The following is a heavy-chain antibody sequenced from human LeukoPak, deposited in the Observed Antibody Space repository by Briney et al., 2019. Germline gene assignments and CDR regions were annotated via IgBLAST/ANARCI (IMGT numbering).Heavy chain of an antibody. Sequence: PSETLSLTCVVSDYSISSNNWWGWIRQPPVKGLEWIGYIYYSGSTYYNPSLKSRVTMSVDTSKNQFSLKLSSVTAADTAVYYCAKKVAGVGWFDPWGQGTLVTVSS. CDR3: AKKVAGVGWFDP. CDR1: DYSISSNNW. CDR2: IYYSGST. J-gene: IGHJ5*02. D-gene: IGHD7-27*01. V-gene: IGHV4-28*01.